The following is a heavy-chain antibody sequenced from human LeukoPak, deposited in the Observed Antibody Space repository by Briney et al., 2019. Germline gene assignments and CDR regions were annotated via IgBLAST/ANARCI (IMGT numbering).Heavy chain of an antibody. J-gene: IGHJ6*02. V-gene: IGHV1-8*01. CDR1: GYTFTSYD. D-gene: IGHD4-11*01. CDR2: MNPNSGNT. Sequence: ASVKVSCKASGYTFTSYDINWVRQATGQGLEWMGWMNPNSGNTGYAQKFQGRVTMTRNTSISTAYMELSSLRSEDTAVYYCARWTTVTTPHYYYYGMDVWGQGTTVTVSS. CDR3: ARWTTVTTPHYYYYGMDV.